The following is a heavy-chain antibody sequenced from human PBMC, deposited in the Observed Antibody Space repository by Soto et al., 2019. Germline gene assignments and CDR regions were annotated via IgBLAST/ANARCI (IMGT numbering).Heavy chain of an antibody. CDR2: TSYDGSNK. CDR3: VKGATGGPRGYFDL. CDR1: GFSFSTYA. Sequence: PGGSLRLSCAASGFSFSTYAMHWVRQAPGKGLEWVAVTSYDGSNKYYADSVKGRFTISRDNAKNTLYVEMNSLRAEDTAVYYCVKGATGGPRGYFDLWGRGTLVTVSS. V-gene: IGHV3-30*04. J-gene: IGHJ2*01. D-gene: IGHD3-16*01.